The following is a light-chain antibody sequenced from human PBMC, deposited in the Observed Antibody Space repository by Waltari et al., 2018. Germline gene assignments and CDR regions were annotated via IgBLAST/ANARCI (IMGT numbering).Light chain of an antibody. J-gene: IGKJ1*01. CDR1: QRISSSF. V-gene: IGKV3-20*01. CDR2: GAS. CDR3: QQYGSSPWT. Sequence: EIVLTQSPGTLSLSPGERATLSCRTSQRISSSFLAWYQQKPGRAPRLLIYGASSRATDVPDRFSGSGAGTDFTLTVSRLGPEDFVVYYCQQYGSSPWTFGQGTKVEI.